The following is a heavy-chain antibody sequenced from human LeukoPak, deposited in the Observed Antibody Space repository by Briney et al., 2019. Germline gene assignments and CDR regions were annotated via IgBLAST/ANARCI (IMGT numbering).Heavy chain of an antibody. CDR2: FYTSGST. Sequence: KPSETLSLTCTVSGGSISSYYWSWIRPPAGKGLEWIGRFYTSGSTHYNPSLKSRVTMSIDTSKNQFSLKLSSVTAADTAVYYCARDARLHYYFDYWGQGTLVTVSS. V-gene: IGHV4-4*07. D-gene: IGHD6-25*01. CDR3: ARDARLHYYFDY. CDR1: GGSISSYY. J-gene: IGHJ4*02.